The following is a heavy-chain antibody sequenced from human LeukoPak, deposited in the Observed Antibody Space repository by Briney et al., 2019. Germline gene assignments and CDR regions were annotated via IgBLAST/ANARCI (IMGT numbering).Heavy chain of an antibody. CDR2: IWHDGSNK. Sequence: GRSRRLSCAASGFTFSSSGMHGVRQAPGRGLEWVAIIWHDGSNKYYADSVKGRFTISRDNSKNTLDLQMNSLRAEDTAVYYCARDRSSGAFDYWGQGTLVTVSS. J-gene: IGHJ4*02. D-gene: IGHD2-15*01. V-gene: IGHV3-33*01. CDR1: GFTFSSSG. CDR3: ARDRSSGAFDY.